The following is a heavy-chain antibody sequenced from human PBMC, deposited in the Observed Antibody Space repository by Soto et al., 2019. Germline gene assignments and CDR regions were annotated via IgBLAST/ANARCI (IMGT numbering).Heavy chain of an antibody. CDR1: GGSINTYY. Sequence: VQLQESGPGLVKPSETLFLSCIVSGGSINTYYWNWIRQPAGKGLEWIGRIYSSGATNYNPSLKSRVTMSVDTSENHFSLRLSSVTPADTAVYYCAREHKVVNDFEFWGQGILVTVSS. V-gene: IGHV4-4*07. J-gene: IGHJ4*02. CDR3: AREHKVVNDFEF. CDR2: IYSSGAT. D-gene: IGHD2-15*01.